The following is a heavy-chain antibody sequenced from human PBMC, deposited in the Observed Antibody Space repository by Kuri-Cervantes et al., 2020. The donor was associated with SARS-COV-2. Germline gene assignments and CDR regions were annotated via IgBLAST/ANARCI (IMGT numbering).Heavy chain of an antibody. CDR1: GGSISSYY. J-gene: IGHJ4*02. CDR3: AGEQWLGPFDY. Sequence: SETLSLTCTVSGGSISSYYWSWIRQPPGKGLEWIGYIYYSGSTNYNPSLESRVTISVDTSKNQFSLKLSSVTAADTAVYYCAGEQWLGPFDYWGQGTLVTVSS. D-gene: IGHD6-19*01. CDR2: IYYSGST. V-gene: IGHV4-59*01.